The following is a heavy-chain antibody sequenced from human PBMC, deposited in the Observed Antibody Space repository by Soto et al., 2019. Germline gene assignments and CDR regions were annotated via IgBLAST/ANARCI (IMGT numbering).Heavy chain of an antibody. CDR3: ARGPKQLVLACYDYYGMDV. J-gene: IGHJ6*02. V-gene: IGHV4-34*01. CDR1: GGSFNGHY. CDR2: INHSGST. Sequence: SETLSLTCGVYGGSFNGHYWSWIRQPPGKGLGWIGEINHSGSTNYNPSLKSRVTISVDMSKNQLSLKLSSVTAADTAVYYCARGPKQLVLACYDYYGMDVWGQGPTVTVSS. D-gene: IGHD6-13*01.